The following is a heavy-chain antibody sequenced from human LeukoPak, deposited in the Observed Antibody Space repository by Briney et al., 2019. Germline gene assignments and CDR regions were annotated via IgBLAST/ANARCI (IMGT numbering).Heavy chain of an antibody. CDR1: GFTFSSYS. V-gene: IGHV3-21*01. Sequence: GGSLRLSCAASGFTFSSYSMNWVRQAPGKGLEWVSSISSSSSYIYYADSVKGRFTISRDNAKSSLYLQMNSLRAEDTAVYYCARSPYSSSWYFDYWGQGTLVTVSS. D-gene: IGHD6-13*01. CDR2: ISSSSSYI. J-gene: IGHJ4*02. CDR3: ARSPYSSSWYFDY.